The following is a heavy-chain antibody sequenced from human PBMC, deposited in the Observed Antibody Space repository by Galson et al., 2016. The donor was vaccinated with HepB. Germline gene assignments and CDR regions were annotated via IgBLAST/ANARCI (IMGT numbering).Heavy chain of an antibody. D-gene: IGHD2/OR15-2a*01. CDR1: GGTFSTYT. CDR3: ARLSRLPYCNSTSCEDY. CDR2: IIPIFGTT. J-gene: IGHJ4*02. Sequence: SVKVSCKASGGTFSTYTVSWVRQAPGQGLEWVGGIIPIFGTTNYAQNFQGRVTITADESTSTAYMELSSLRSEDTAVYYCARLSRLPYCNSTSCEDYWGQGTLVTVSS. V-gene: IGHV1-69*13.